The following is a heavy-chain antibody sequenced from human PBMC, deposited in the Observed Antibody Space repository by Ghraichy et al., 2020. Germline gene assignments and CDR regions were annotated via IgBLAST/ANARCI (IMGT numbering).Heavy chain of an antibody. J-gene: IGHJ4*02. CDR1: GYTFTGYY. D-gene: IGHD3-10*01. CDR3: ARPLLLWFRELLGY. CDR2: INPNSGGT. V-gene: IGHV1-2*06. Sequence: ASVKVSCKASGYTFTGYYMHWVRQAPGQGLEWMGRINPNSGGTNYAQKFQGRVTMTRDTSISTAYMELSRLRSDDTAVYYCARPLLLWFRELLGYWGQGTLVTVSS.